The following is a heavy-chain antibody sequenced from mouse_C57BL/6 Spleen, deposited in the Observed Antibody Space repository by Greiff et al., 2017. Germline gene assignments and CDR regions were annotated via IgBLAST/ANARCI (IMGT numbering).Heavy chain of an antibody. CDR3: ARSYGNYPDYFDY. CDR2: IWTGGGT. V-gene: IGHV2-9-1*01. J-gene: IGHJ2*01. Sequence: VKLVESGPGLVAPSQSLSITCTVSGFSLTSYAISWVRQPPGKGLEWLGVIWTGGGTNYNSALKSRLSISKDNSKSQVFLKMNSLQTDDTARYYCARSYGNYPDYFDYWGQGTTLTVSS. CDR1: GFSLTSYA. D-gene: IGHD2-1*01.